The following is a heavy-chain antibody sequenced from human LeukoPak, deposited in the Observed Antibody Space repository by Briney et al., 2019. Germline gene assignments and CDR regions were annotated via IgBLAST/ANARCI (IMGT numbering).Heavy chain of an antibody. CDR1: GGSISSGGYY. V-gene: IGHV4-61*08. CDR2: IYYSGST. Sequence: PSQTLSLTCTVSGGSISSGGYYWSWIRQHPGKGLEWIGYIYYSGSTNYNPSLKSRVTISVDTSKNQFSLKLSSVTAADTAVYYCARGDRGPSPWYYYYGMDVWGQGTTVTVSS. CDR3: ARGDRGPSPWYYYYGMDV. D-gene: IGHD2-21*02. J-gene: IGHJ6*02.